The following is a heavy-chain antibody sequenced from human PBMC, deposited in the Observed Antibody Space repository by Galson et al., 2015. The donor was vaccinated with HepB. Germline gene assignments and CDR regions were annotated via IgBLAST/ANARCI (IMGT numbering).Heavy chain of an antibody. J-gene: IGHJ4*02. D-gene: IGHD1-26*01. V-gene: IGHV3-21*04. CDR2: ISSSSSYI. Sequence: SLRLSCAASGFTFSSYSMNWVRQAPGKGLEWVSSISSSSSYIYYADSVKGRFTISRDNAKNSLNLQMNGLRAEDTAVYYCARLIVGAIDYWGQGILVTVSS. CDR3: ARLIVGAIDY. CDR1: GFTFSSYS.